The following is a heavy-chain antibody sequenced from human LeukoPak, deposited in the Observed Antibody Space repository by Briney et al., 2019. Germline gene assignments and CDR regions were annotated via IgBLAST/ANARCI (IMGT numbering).Heavy chain of an antibody. CDR2: IFHDGTT. CDR3: ARLGLYDSSGYYYV. D-gene: IGHD3-22*01. V-gene: IGHV4-4*02. Sequence: PSGTLSLTCAVSGGSISSSNWWSWVRQPPGKGLEWIGDIFHDGTTNFNPSLKSRLTISTDKSKNQFSLKLSSVTAADTAVYYCARLGLYDSSGYYYVWGQGTLVTVSS. J-gene: IGHJ1*01. CDR1: GGSISSSNW.